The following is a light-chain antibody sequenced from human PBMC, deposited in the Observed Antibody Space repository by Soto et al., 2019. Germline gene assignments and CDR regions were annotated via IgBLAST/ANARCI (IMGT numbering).Light chain of an antibody. V-gene: IGLV2-8*01. CDR3: SSSAGSKSVV. Sequence: QSALTQPPSASGSPGQSVTISCTGTSSDVGGYKYVSWYQQHPGKAPKLIIYEVSKRPSGVPDRFSGSKSGNTASLAVSGLQAEDEAEYYCSSSAGSKSVVFGGGTKVTVL. CDR1: SSDVGGYKY. J-gene: IGLJ2*01. CDR2: EVS.